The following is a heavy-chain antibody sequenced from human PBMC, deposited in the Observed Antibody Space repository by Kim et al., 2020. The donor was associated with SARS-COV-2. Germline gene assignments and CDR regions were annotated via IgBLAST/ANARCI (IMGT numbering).Heavy chain of an antibody. V-gene: IGHV3-43*01. CDR2: GST. D-gene: IGHD3-16*01. Sequence: GSTCYADTVKGRFTISRDNSENTLHMQMNTLTIEGSALYYCAKEKSRIWDFWGQGTLVTVSS. J-gene: IGHJ4*02. CDR3: AKEKSRIWDF.